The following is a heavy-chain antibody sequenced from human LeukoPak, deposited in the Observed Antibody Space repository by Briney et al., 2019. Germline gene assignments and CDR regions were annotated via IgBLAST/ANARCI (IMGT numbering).Heavy chain of an antibody. D-gene: IGHD3-22*01. CDR2: IYYSGST. J-gene: IGHJ5*02. CDR1: GGSISSGVYY. CDR3: ARGDYYDSSGYFSGGNWFDP. V-gene: IGHV4-31*03. Sequence: PAETLSLTCTVSGGSISSGVYYLSWIRQHPGKGLDWIGYIYYSGSTYYNPSLKSRVTISVDTSKNHFSLKLSSVTAADTAVYYCARGDYYDSSGYFSGGNWFDPWGQGTLVTVSS.